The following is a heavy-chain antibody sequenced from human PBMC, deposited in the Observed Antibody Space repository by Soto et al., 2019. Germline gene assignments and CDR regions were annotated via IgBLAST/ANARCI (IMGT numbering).Heavy chain of an antibody. D-gene: IGHD2-2*01. V-gene: IGHV4-34*01. CDR1: GGSFSGYY. Sequence: PSETLSLTCAVYGGSFSGYYWSWIRQPPGKGLEWIGEINHSGSTNYNPSLKSRVTISVDTSKNQFSLKLSSVTAADTAVYYCARGRYCSSISCYALYYYYYMDVWGKGTTVSGSS. J-gene: IGHJ6*03. CDR2: INHSGST. CDR3: ARGRYCSSISCYALYYYYYMDV.